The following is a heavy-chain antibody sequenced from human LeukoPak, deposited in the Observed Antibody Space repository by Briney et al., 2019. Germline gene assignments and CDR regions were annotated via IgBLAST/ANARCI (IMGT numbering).Heavy chain of an antibody. J-gene: IGHJ3*02. D-gene: IGHD6-13*01. CDR1: GYTFTGYY. CDR2: INPNSGGT. Sequence: ASVKVSCKASGYTFTGYYMHWVRQAPGQGLEWMGWINPNSGGTNYAQKFQGRVTMTRDMSTSTVYMELSSLRSEDTAVYYCARAIAAAGTAFDIWGQGTMVTVSS. CDR3: ARAIAAAGTAFDI. V-gene: IGHV1-2*02.